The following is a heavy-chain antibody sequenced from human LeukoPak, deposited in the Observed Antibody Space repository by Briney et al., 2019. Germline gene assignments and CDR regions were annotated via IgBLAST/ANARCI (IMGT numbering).Heavy chain of an antibody. V-gene: IGHV3-33*06. D-gene: IGHD6-19*01. CDR3: AKSGNIAVVIDY. CDR2: IWYDGSNK. CDR1: GFTFSSYG. Sequence: GGSLRLSCAASGFTFSSYGMHWVHQAPGKGLEWVAVIWYDGSNKYYADSVKGRFTISGDNSKNTLYLQMNSLRAEDTAVYYCAKSGNIAVVIDYWGQGTLVTVSS. J-gene: IGHJ4*02.